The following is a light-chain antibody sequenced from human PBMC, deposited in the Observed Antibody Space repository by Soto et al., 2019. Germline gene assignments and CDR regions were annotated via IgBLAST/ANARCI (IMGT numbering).Light chain of an antibody. Sequence: EIVMTQPPATPSVSPGETATPSCRASHRVSSYLAWYQQKPGQAPRLLIYGASTRATGIPARFSGSGSGTEFTLTISSLQSEDFAVYYCQQYNNWPLTFGAGTKVDIK. CDR1: HRVSSY. V-gene: IGKV3-15*01. CDR3: QQYNNWPLT. CDR2: GAS. J-gene: IGKJ4*01.